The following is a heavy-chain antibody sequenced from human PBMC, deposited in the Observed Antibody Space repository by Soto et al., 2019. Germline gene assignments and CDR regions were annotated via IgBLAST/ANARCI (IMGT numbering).Heavy chain of an antibody. CDR1: GFIFSSYN. J-gene: IGHJ5*01. CDR3: ARVGGSSDYDILTGSSGYWFDS. D-gene: IGHD3-9*01. V-gene: IGHV3-21*06. CDR2: ISSSSNHI. Sequence: GGSLRLSCAASGFIFSSYNMNWARQAPGKGLEWVSLISSSSNHIYYADSVKGRFTVSTDNAKNSLYLQMNSLRDEDTAMYYCARVGGSSDYDILTGSSGYWFDSWGQGTLVTVSS.